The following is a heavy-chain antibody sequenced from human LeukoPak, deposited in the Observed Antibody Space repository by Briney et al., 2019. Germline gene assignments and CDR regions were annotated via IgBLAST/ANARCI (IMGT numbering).Heavy chain of an antibody. CDR1: GFTFSSYT. Sequence: PGGSLRLSCAASGFTFSSYTMNWVRQAPGKGLEWVSLISSSSRYIFYADSVKGRFTISRDNAKKSLYLQMNSLRAEDTAVYYCARPLSGTTDFDYWGQGTLVTVFS. V-gene: IGHV3-21*01. CDR2: ISSSSRYI. D-gene: IGHD1-20*01. CDR3: ARPLSGTTDFDY. J-gene: IGHJ4*02.